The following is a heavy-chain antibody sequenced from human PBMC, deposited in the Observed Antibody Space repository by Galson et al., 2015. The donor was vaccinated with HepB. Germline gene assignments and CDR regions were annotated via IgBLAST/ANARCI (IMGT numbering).Heavy chain of an antibody. CDR3: ARDCFWSGYYWGWFDP. CDR1: GFTFSDYY. Sequence: LRLSYAASGFTFSDYYMSWIRQAPGKGLEWVSYISSSGSTIYYADSVKGRFTISRDNAKNSLYLQMNSLRAEDTAVYYCARDCFWSGYYWGWFDPWGQGTLVTVSS. CDR2: ISSSGSTI. J-gene: IGHJ5*02. D-gene: IGHD3-3*01. V-gene: IGHV3-11*01.